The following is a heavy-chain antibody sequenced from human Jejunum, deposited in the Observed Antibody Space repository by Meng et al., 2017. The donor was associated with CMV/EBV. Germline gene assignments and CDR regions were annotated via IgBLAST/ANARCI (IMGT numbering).Heavy chain of an antibody. J-gene: IGHJ4*02. D-gene: IGHD4-17*01. Sequence: QVQLQESGPGLVEPSETLSLTCTVSGTSISNYCWSWIRQTAEKGLEWIGRIHPRGNTDDNPSLKGRAVMSLDTSKNQLSLKLRSVTAADTAMYYCARECYGDQERASDYWGQGTLVTVSS. CDR2: IHPRGNT. V-gene: IGHV4-4*07. CDR1: GTSISNYC. CDR3: ARECYGDQERASDY.